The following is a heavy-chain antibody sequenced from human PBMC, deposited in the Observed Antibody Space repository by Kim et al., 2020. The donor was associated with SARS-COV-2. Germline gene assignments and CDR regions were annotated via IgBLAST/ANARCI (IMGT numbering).Heavy chain of an antibody. Sequence: GGSLRLSCAASGFTFSNAWMSWVRQAPGKGLEWVGRIKSKTDGGTTDYAAPVKGRFTISRDDSKNTLYLQMNSLKTEDTAVYYCTTDYGDYAEGNWFDPWGQGTLVTVSS. V-gene: IGHV3-15*01. CDR3: TTDYGDYAEGNWFDP. D-gene: IGHD4-17*01. J-gene: IGHJ5*02. CDR2: IKSKTDGGTT. CDR1: GFTFSNAW.